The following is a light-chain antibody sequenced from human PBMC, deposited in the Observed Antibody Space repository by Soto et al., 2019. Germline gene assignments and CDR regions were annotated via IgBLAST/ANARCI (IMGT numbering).Light chain of an antibody. CDR2: GAS. V-gene: IGKV3-20*01. J-gene: IGKJ4*01. CDR3: QQYDSSLLT. CDR1: QSVSSSI. Sequence: EIVLTQSPGTLSLSPGERATLSCRASQSVSSSILAWYQQKPGQAPRLLIYGASSRATGIPDRFSGSGSGTDFTLTISRLEPEDFAVYYCQQYDSSLLTFGGGTKVEIK.